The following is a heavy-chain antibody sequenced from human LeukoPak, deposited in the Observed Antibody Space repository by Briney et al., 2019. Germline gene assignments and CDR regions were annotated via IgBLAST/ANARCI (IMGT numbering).Heavy chain of an antibody. V-gene: IGHV3-53*01. CDR1: GFTVSSNY. D-gene: IGHD5-24*01. J-gene: IGHJ4*01. Sequence: GGSLRLSCAASGFTVSSNYMSWVRQAPGKGLEWVSLIYSSSSTYYADSVMGRFTISRNNSKNTLFLQMNSLRAEDATAYYCSGNPDGYNDYWGHTTLVTVAS. CDR3: SGNPDGYNDY. CDR2: IYSSSST.